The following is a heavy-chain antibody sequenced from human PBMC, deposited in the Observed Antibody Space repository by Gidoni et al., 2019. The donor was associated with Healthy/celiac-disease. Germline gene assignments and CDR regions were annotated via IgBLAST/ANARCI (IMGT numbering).Heavy chain of an antibody. D-gene: IGHD2-2*01. CDR2: ISSSSSYI. CDR3: ARIARGGYCSSTSCYQDY. Sequence: EVQLVESGGGLVKPGGSLRLSCAASGFTFSTYSMNWVRQAPGKGLEWVSSISSSSSYIYYADSVKGRFTISRDNAKNSLYLQMNSLRAEDTAVYYCARIARGGYCSSTSCYQDYWGQGTLVTVSS. V-gene: IGHV3-21*01. J-gene: IGHJ4*02. CDR1: GFTFSTYS.